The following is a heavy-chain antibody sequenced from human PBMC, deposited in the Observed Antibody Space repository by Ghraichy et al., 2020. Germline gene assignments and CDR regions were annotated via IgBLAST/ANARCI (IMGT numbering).Heavy chain of an antibody. V-gene: IGHV3-49*03. D-gene: IGHD3-22*01. CDR3: SSPYDRSDFYPQDH. CDR1: GFTFADRS. Sequence: SCTASGFTFADRSISWFRQAPGKGLEWVAFIRSKGYDETTQYAASVKGRFAVSRDDSKSIAYLQMYSLKTEDTAVYYCSSPYDRSDFYPQDHWGQVTLVTVSS. J-gene: IGHJ4*02. CDR2: IRSKGYDETT.